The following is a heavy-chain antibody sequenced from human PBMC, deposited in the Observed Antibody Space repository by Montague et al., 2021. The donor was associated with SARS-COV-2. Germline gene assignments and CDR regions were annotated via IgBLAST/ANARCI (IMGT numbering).Heavy chain of an antibody. Sequence: SETLSLTCTVSGGSISSYYWCWIRQPPGKGLGWIGYIYYSGSTNYNPSLKSRVTISVDTSKNQFSLKLSSVTAADTAVYYCARVFPRWLQFDPYFDYWGQGTLVTVSS. J-gene: IGHJ4*02. CDR1: GGSISSYY. CDR3: ARVFPRWLQFDPYFDY. V-gene: IGHV4-59*01. CDR2: IYYSGST. D-gene: IGHD5-24*01.